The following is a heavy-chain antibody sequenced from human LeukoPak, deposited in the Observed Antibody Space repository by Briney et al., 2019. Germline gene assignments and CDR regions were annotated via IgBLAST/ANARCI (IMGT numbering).Heavy chain of an antibody. Sequence: KPSETLSLTCTVSGGSISSSSYYWGWIRQPPGKGLEWIGSIYYSGSTYYNPSLKSRVTISVDTSKNQFSLKLSSVTAADTAVYYCARVVQLWLNFAYWGQGTLVTVSS. D-gene: IGHD5-18*01. CDR2: IYYSGST. CDR3: ARVVQLWLNFAY. V-gene: IGHV4-39*07. CDR1: GGSISSSSYY. J-gene: IGHJ4*02.